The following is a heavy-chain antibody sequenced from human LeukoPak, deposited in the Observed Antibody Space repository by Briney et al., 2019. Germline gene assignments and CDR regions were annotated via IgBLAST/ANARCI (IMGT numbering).Heavy chain of an antibody. D-gene: IGHD3-22*01. J-gene: IGHJ4*02. Sequence: PSETLSLTCTVSGGSISSNSYYWGWIRQPPGKGLEWIGSIYYSGSTYYNPSLKSRVTISVDTSKNQFSLKLSSVTAADTAVYYCATAPTYYYDSSLYYFDYWGQGTLVTVSS. CDR2: IYYSGST. CDR3: ATAPTYYYDSSLYYFDY. V-gene: IGHV4-39*01. CDR1: GGSISSNSYY.